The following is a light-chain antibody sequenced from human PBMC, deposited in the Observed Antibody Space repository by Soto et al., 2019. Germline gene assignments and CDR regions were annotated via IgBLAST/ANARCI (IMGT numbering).Light chain of an antibody. CDR1: QGISSY. CDR3: RQLNSYLIT. Sequence: IQLSLSPSSLSASVGDRVSITCRASQGISSYLAWYQQKPGKAPKLLIYAASTLQSGVPSRFSGSGSGADFTLTISSLQPEDFVTYYCRQLNSYLITFGQGTRLEIK. V-gene: IGKV1-9*01. CDR2: AAS. J-gene: IGKJ5*01.